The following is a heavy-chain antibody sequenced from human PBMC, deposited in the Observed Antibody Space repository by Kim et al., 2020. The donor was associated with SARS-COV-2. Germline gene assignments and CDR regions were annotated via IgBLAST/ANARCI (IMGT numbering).Heavy chain of an antibody. CDR3: ARDLNAFDI. CDR2: GSK. V-gene: IGHV3-53*01. Sequence: GSKYYADSVKGRFTISRDNSKNRLYLQMNSMRAEDTAVYDCARDLNAFDIWGQGTMVTVSS. J-gene: IGHJ3*02.